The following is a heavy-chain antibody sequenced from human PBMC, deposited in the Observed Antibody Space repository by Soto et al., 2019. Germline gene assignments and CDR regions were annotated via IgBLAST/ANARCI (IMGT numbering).Heavy chain of an antibody. CDR1: GYTFTSYG. CDR3: ASSGTAMAPRGHNWFDP. V-gene: IGHV1-18*01. J-gene: IGHJ5*02. D-gene: IGHD5-18*01. Sequence: ASVKVSCKASGYTFTSYGISWVRQAPGQGLEWMGWISAYNGNTNYAQKLQGRVTMTTDTSTSTAYMELRSLRSDDTAVYYCASSGTAMAPRGHNWFDPWGQGTLVTVSS. CDR2: ISAYNGNT.